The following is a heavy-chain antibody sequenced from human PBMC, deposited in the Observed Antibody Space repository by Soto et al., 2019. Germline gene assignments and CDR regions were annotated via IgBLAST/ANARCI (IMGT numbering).Heavy chain of an antibody. J-gene: IGHJ4*02. V-gene: IGHV4-31*03. Sequence: QVQLQVSGPGLEKPSQTLSLTCTVSGGSISSGGYYWSWIRQHPGKGLEWIGYIYYSGSTYYNPSLKSRVTISVDTSKNQFSLKLSSVTAADTAVYYCARKATVTTCFDYWGQGTLVTVSS. CDR3: ARKATVTTCFDY. CDR1: GGSISSGGYY. D-gene: IGHD4-17*01. CDR2: IYYSGST.